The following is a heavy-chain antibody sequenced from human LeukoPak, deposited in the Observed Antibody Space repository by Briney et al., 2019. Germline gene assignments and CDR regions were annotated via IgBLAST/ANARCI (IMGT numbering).Heavy chain of an antibody. CDR1: GGSISSYY. J-gene: IGHJ4*02. Sequence: SETLSLTCNVSGGSISSYYWSWIRQPPGKGLEWIGYIYYSGSTNYNPSLKSRVTISVDTSKNQFSLKLSSVTAADTAVYYCASTASDPFQFDYWGQGTLVTVSS. V-gene: IGHV4-59*01. CDR3: ASTASDPFQFDY. D-gene: IGHD2-21*02. CDR2: IYYSGST.